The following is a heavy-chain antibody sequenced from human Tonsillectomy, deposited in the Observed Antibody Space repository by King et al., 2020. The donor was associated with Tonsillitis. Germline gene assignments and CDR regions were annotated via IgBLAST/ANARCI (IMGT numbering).Heavy chain of an antibody. V-gene: IGHV3-30*02. Sequence: VQLVESGGGVVQPGGSLRLSCAASGFTFSSYGMHWVRQAPDKGLEWVAFIRYDTSNKYYAESVKGRFTISRDKSKNTLYLEMNSLRAEDTAVYYCAKDSGAYYDFPYGMDVWGQGTTVTVSS. CDR2: IRYDTSNK. CDR3: AKDSGAYYDFPYGMDV. D-gene: IGHD3-3*01. J-gene: IGHJ6*02. CDR1: GFTFSSYG.